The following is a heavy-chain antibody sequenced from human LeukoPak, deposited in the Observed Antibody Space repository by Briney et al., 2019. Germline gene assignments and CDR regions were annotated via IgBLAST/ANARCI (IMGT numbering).Heavy chain of an antibody. CDR3: ARVPYSTGAFDY. CDR1: GFTFSSFA. D-gene: IGHD6-19*01. CDR2: ISSSSSTI. Sequence: GGSLRLSCAASGFTFSSFATSWVRQAPGKGLEWISYISSSSSTIYYTDSVKGRFTISRDNAKNSLYLQMNSLRDEDTALYYCARVPYSTGAFDYWGQGTLVTVSS. V-gene: IGHV3-48*02. J-gene: IGHJ4*02.